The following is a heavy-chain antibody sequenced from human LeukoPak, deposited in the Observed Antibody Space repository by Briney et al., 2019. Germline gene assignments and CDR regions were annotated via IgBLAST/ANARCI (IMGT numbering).Heavy chain of an antibody. D-gene: IGHD6-6*01. J-gene: IGHJ4*02. Sequence: GGSLRLSCAASGFTFSSYAMHWVRQAPGKGLEWVAVIWYDGSNKYYADSVKGRFTISRDNSKNTLYLQMNSLRAEDTAVYYCARVGSGSSEFDYWGQGTLVTVSS. CDR1: GFTFSSYA. CDR2: IWYDGSNK. CDR3: ARVGSGSSEFDY. V-gene: IGHV3-33*08.